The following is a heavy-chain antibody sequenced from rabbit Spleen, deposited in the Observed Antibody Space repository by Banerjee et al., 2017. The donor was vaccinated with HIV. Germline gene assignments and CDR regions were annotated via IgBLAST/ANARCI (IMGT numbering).Heavy chain of an antibody. CDR1: GFTLNNYW. CDR3: ARDTGTSFSTYGMDL. J-gene: IGHJ6*01. D-gene: IGHD8-1*01. CDR2: IDPIFGTT. V-gene: IGHV1S47*01. Sequence: QEQLKESGGGLVQPGGSLKLSCKASGFTLNNYWMSWVRQAPGKGLEWIGYIDPIFGTTHYANWVNGRFTISRSTSLNTVTLQMTSLTAADTATYFCARDTGTSFSTYGMDLWGPGTLVTVS.